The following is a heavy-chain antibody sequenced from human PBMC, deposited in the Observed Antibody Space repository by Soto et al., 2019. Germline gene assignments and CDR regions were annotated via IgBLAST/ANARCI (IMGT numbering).Heavy chain of an antibody. CDR3: ARRSRYEYGMDV. Sequence: EVQLVESGGGLVQPGGSLRLSCAASGFTFSDYWMHWVLQVPGTGLEWVSRVKWDGTTTNYADAVKDRFTISRDTAKNTGDWQVNSLTGEDTGLYYYARRSRYEYGMDVWGQGTTVTGSS. J-gene: IGHJ6*02. V-gene: IGHV3-74*01. D-gene: IGHD5-12*01. CDR2: VKWDGTTT. CDR1: GFTFSDYW.